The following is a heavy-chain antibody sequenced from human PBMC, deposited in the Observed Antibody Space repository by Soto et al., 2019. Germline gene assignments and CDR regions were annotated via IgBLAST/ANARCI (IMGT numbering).Heavy chain of an antibody. CDR3: ARGRLAAAGYFDY. J-gene: IGHJ4*02. V-gene: IGHV3-30-3*01. D-gene: IGHD6-13*01. CDR2: ISYDGSNK. Sequence: QVQLVESGGGVVQPGRSLRLSCAASGFIFSSYAMHWVRQAPGKGLEWVAVISYDGSNKYDADSVKGRFTISRDNSKKTQYLQMDSLRAEDTAVYYCARGRLAAAGYFDYWGQGTLVTVSS. CDR1: GFIFSSYA.